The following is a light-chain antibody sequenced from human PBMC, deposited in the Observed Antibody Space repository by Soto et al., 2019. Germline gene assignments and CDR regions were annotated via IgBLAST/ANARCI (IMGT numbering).Light chain of an antibody. CDR3: QSYDSSLSGSV. V-gene: IGLV1-40*01. J-gene: IGLJ2*01. CDR1: SSNIGAVYD. CDR2: GIS. Sequence: QSVLTQPPSVSGAPGQRVTISCTGSSSNIGAVYDVHWYQHLPGTAPKLLIYGISNRPSGVPDRFSGSKSGTSASLAITGLQAEDEADYYCQSYDSSLSGSVFGGGTKLTVL.